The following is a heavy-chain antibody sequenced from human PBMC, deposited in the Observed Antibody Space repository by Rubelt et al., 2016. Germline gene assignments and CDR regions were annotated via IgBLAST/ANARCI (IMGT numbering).Heavy chain of an antibody. CDR3: ASASVG. V-gene: IGHV3-7*05. CDR1: GFSFSSPW. CDR2: IQPDGSER. Sequence: EVHLEESGGGLVQPGGSLRLSCVGSGFSFSSPWMSWIRQAPGKGLEWVATIQPDGSERYYVDSVKGRFTISSDNAKSSLYLHMDSLRVEETAVYYCASASVGWGQGTVVTVSS. J-gene: IGHJ4*02. D-gene: IGHD6-6*01.